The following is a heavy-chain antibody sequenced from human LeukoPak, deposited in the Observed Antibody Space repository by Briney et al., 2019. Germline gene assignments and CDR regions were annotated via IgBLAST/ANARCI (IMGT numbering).Heavy chain of an antibody. J-gene: IGHJ5*02. Sequence: PSETLSLTCAVYGGSFSGYYWSWIRQPPGKGLEWIGEIIHSGSTNYNPSLKSRVTISVDTSKNQFSLKLSSVTAADTAVYYCARAGYCSGGSCYYNWFDPWGQGTLVTVSS. D-gene: IGHD2-15*01. CDR1: GGSFSGYY. V-gene: IGHV4-34*12. CDR2: IIHSGST. CDR3: ARAGYCSGGSCYYNWFDP.